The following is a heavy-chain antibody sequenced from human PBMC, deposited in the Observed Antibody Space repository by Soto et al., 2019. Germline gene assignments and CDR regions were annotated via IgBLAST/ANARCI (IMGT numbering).Heavy chain of an antibody. CDR1: GGTFSSYA. D-gene: IGHD2-15*01. J-gene: IGHJ6*02. Sequence: SVKVSCKASGGTFSSYAISWVRQAPGQGLEWMGGIIPIFGTANYAQKFQGRVTITADESTSTAYMELSSLRSEDTAVYYCARGGCSGGSCYPYYYYYGMDVWGQGTTVTVSS. CDR3: ARGGCSGGSCYPYYYYYGMDV. V-gene: IGHV1-69*13. CDR2: IIPIFGTA.